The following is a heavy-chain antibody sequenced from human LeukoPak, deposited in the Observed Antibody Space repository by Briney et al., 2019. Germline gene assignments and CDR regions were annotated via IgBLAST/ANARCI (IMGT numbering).Heavy chain of an antibody. V-gene: IGHV3-30*03. J-gene: IGHJ4*02. D-gene: IGHD3-3*01. Sequence: GGSLRLSCAASGFTFSSYAMSWVRQAPGKGLEWVAVISYDGSNKYYADSVKGRFTISRDNAKNSLYLQMNSLRAEDTAVYYCARNRPFGVVIISLFDYWGQGTLVTVSS. CDR3: ARNRPFGVVIISLFDY. CDR2: ISYDGSNK. CDR1: GFTFSSYA.